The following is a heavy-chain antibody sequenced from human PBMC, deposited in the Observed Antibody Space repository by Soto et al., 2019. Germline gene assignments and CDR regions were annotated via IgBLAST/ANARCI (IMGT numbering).Heavy chain of an antibody. CDR1: GFSFDDYG. D-gene: IGHD4-17*01. CDR3: ANDNDLDRYGHVGY. CDR2: ISWNSGAI. Sequence: EVQLVESGGGSVQPGRSLRLSWAASGFSFDDYGMHWVRQGPGKGLEWVSGISWNSGAIYYADSVKGRFIISRDNAKMSLYLQMNSLRTEDTGLYYCANDNDLDRYGHVGYWGQGILFNVSS. J-gene: IGHJ4*02. V-gene: IGHV3-9*01.